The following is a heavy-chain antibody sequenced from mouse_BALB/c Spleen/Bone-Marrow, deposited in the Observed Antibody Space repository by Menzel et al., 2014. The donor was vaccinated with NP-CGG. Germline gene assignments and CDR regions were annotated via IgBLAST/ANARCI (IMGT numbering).Heavy chain of an antibody. V-gene: IGHV1S22*01. D-gene: IGHD2-4*01. J-gene: IGHJ4*01. CDR1: GYTFTSYW. Sequence: LQQSGSELVRPGASVKLSCKASGYTFTSYWMHWVKQRPGQGPEWIGNIYPGSGSTNYDEKFKNKATLTVDTSSSAAYMQLRSLTSEDSAVYYCTRGDYPYFPMDYWGQGTSVTVSS. CDR2: IYPGSGST. CDR3: TRGDYPYFPMDY.